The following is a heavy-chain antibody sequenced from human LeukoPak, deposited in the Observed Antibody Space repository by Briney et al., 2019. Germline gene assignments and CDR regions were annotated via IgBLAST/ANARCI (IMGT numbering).Heavy chain of an antibody. CDR2: INSDGSST. J-gene: IGHJ4*02. Sequence: GGSLRLSCAASGFTFSSYWMHWVRQAPGKGLVWVSRINSDGSSTSYADSVKGRFTISRDNAKNTLYLQVNSLRAEDTAVYYCARDYYYYDSSGFVDYWGQGTLITVSS. CDR1: GFTFSSYW. CDR3: ARDYYYYDSSGFVDY. D-gene: IGHD3-22*01. V-gene: IGHV3-74*01.